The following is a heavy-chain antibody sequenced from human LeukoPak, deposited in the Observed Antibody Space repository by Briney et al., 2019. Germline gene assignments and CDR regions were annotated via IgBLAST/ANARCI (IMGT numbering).Heavy chain of an antibody. V-gene: IGHV1-8*01. D-gene: IGHD3-3*01. Sequence: GASVKVSCKASGYTFTSYDINWVRQATGQGREWMGWMNPNRGNTGYAQKFQGRVTMTRNTSISTAYMELSSLRSEDTAVYYCAREGTYYDFWSGYYQNRLFDYWGQGTLVTVSS. J-gene: IGHJ4*02. CDR1: GYTFTSYD. CDR3: AREGTYYDFWSGYYQNRLFDY. CDR2: MNPNRGNT.